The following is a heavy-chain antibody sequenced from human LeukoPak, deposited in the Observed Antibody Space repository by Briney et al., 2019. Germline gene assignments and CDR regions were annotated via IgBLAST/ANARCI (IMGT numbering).Heavy chain of an antibody. J-gene: IGHJ4*02. CDR1: GFTFSNYG. D-gene: IGHD6-19*01. CDR2: ISYDGSNK. V-gene: IGHV3-30*03. Sequence: GGSLILSCAASGFTFSNYGMHWVRQAPGKGLEWVAVISYDGSNKYYADSVKGRFTISRDNSKNTLFLQMNSLRAEDTAVYYCAREGEVAGNWYYFDHWGQGTLVTVSS. CDR3: AREGEVAGNWYYFDH.